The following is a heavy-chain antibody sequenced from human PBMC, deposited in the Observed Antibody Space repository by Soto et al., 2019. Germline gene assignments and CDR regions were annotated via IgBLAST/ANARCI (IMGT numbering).Heavy chain of an antibody. CDR3: ARVWFVAAAGNDALYI. V-gene: IGHV1-69*04. CDR2: IIPILGIA. D-gene: IGHD6-13*01. Sequence: QAPGQGLEWMGRIIPILGIANYAQKFQGRVTITADKSTSTAYMELSSLRSEDTAVYYCARVWFVAAAGNDALYIWGQRTMLTIS. J-gene: IGHJ3*02.